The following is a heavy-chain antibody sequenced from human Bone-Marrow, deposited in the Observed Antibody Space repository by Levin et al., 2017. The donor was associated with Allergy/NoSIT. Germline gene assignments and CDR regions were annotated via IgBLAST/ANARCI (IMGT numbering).Heavy chain of an antibody. J-gene: IGHJ4*02. CDR1: GFSISSGYY. CDR2: IYHSGST. V-gene: IGHV4-38-2*02. Sequence: GSLRLSCTVSGFSISSGYYWGWIRQPPGKGLEWIGSIYHSGSTYYNPSLKSRVTISVDTSTNQFSLRVTSVTAADAAVYYCATTLYYDDSAPDYWGQGTLVTVSS. CDR3: ATTLYYDDSAPDY. D-gene: IGHD3-22*01.